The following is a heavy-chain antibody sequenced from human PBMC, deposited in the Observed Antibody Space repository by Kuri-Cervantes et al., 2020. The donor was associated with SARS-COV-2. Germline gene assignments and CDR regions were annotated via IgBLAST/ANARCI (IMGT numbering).Heavy chain of an antibody. V-gene: IGHV4-34*01. J-gene: IGHJ4*02. CDR2: INHSGST. Sequence: GSLRLSCAVYGGSFSGYYWSWNRQLPGKGLEWIGKINHSGSTNYNPSLKSRVTISVDTSKNQFSRKLSSVTAADTAVYYCARGRGSSGPVWGQGTLVTVSS. CDR1: GGSFSGYY. CDR3: ARGRGSSGPV. D-gene: IGHD3-22*01.